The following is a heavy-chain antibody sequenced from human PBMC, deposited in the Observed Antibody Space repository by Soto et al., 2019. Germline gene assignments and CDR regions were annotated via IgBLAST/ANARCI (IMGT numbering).Heavy chain of an antibody. CDR1: GFTFSSYG. Sequence: GGSLRLSCAASGFTFSSYGMHWVRQAPGKGLEWVAVISYDGSNKYYADSVKGRFTISRDNSKNTLYLQMNSLRAEDTAVYYCAKDAVVAAKGPFDYWGQGTLVTVSS. D-gene: IGHD2-15*01. V-gene: IGHV3-30*18. CDR3: AKDAVVAAKGPFDY. J-gene: IGHJ4*02. CDR2: ISYDGSNK.